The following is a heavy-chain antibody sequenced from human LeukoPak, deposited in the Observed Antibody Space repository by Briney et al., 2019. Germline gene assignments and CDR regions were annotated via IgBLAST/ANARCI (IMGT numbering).Heavy chain of an antibody. D-gene: IGHD3-3*01. Sequence: GSLRLSCAASGFTFSTYGMNWIRQPPGKGLEWIGSIYYTGGTYYNPSLRSRVSVSVATSKKQFSLKLSSVTAADTAVYYCARGGVVVPIDYWGQGTLVTVSS. CDR1: GFTFSTYG. V-gene: IGHV4-39*01. J-gene: IGHJ4*02. CDR2: IYYTGGT. CDR3: ARGGVVVPIDY.